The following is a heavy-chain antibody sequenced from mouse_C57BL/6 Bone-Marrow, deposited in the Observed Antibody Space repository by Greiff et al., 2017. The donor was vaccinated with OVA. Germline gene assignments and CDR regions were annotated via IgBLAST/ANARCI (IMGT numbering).Heavy chain of an antibody. CDR2: IYPRDGST. J-gene: IGHJ1*03. Sequence: VQLQQSDAELVKPGASVKISCKVSGYTFTDHTIHWMKQRPEPGLEWIGYIYPRDGSTKYNEKFKGKATLTADKSSSTAYMQLNSLTSEDSAVDFCARDYSKGDWYFDVWGTGTTVTVSS. V-gene: IGHV1-78*01. D-gene: IGHD2-5*01. CDR3: ARDYSKGDWYFDV. CDR1: GYTFTDHT.